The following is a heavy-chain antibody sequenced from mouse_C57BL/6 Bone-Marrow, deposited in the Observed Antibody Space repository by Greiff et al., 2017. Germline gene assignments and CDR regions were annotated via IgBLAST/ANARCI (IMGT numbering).Heavy chain of an antibody. Sequence: QVQLQQSGAELVKPGASVKLSCKASGYTFTSYWMHWVKQRPGQGLEWIGMIPPNSGSTNYNEKFKSKATLTVDKSSSTAYMQLSSLTSEDSAVYYWARDPYGPLAYWGQGTLVTVSA. CDR3: ARDPYGPLAY. CDR1: GYTFTSYW. J-gene: IGHJ3*01. CDR2: IPPNSGST. D-gene: IGHD1-1*02. V-gene: IGHV1-64*01.